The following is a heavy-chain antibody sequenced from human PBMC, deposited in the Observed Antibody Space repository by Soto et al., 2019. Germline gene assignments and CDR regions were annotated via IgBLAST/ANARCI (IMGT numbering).Heavy chain of an antibody. Sequence: SETLSLTCTVSGGSISSGGYYWSWIRQHPGKGLEWIGYIYYSGSTYYNPSLKSRVTISVDTSKNQFSLKLSSVTAADTAVYYCARDPELDCSSTSCYPYYYMDVWGKGTTVTVSS. CDR1: GGSISSGGYY. CDR2: IYYSGST. J-gene: IGHJ6*03. V-gene: IGHV4-31*03. D-gene: IGHD2-2*01. CDR3: ARDPELDCSSTSCYPYYYMDV.